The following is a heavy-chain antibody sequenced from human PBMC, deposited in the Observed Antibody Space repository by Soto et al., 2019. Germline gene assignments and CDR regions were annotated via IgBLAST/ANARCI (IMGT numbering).Heavy chain of an antibody. Sequence: QVQLVQSGAEVRRSGASVKVSCKASGYTFTTLAIHWVRQAPGQGLEWMGYIRAGTGYTKYSQNFQGRVTITRDTLASSAYMELSSRRSDYTVVYFCAIQYCGYFCSADYWGQGTLITVSS. J-gene: IGHJ4*02. CDR2: IRAGTGYT. CDR3: AIQYCGYFCSADY. V-gene: IGHV1-3*01. D-gene: IGHD2-21*01. CDR1: GYTFTTLA.